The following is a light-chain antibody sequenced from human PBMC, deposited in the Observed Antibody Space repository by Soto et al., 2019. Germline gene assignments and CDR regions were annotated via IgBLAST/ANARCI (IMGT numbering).Light chain of an antibody. J-gene: IGLJ1*01. Sequence: QSVLTQPASVYGSPGQSITISCTGTSSDVGGYNYVSWYQQHPGKAPKLMIYDVSNRPSGVSNRFSGSKSGNTASLTISGLQAEDEADYYCSSYTSSSTHGYVFGTGTKVTVL. CDR2: DVS. CDR3: SSYTSSSTHGYV. CDR1: SSDVGGYNY. V-gene: IGLV2-14*01.